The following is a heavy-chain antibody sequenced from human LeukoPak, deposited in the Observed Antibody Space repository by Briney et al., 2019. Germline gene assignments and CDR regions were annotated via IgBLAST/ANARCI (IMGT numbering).Heavy chain of an antibody. J-gene: IGHJ6*03. V-gene: IGHV3-7*04. CDR1: GFAFSHYW. CDR2: IRQDGSDN. D-gene: IGHD5-18*01. CDR3: ARGLRGYSYVSNYYYMDV. Sequence: PGGSLRLSCAASGFAFSHYWMSWVRQAPGKGLEWLANIRQDGSDNYYADSVKGRFTFSRDNARNSMYLQMNSLRADDTAVYYCARGLRGYSYVSNYYYMDVWGKGTTVTVSS.